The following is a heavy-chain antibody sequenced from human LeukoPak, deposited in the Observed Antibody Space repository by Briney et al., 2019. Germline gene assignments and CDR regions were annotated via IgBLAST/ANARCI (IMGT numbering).Heavy chain of an antibody. V-gene: IGHV4-34*01. CDR2: INDNGRA. D-gene: IGHD1-7*01. Sequence: PSETLSLTCAVYGGSFSNYYWNWIRQPPGKGLEWLGEINDNGRANYNPSLMSRVTVSVDTSKNQFSLRLTSVTATDTAVYYCARRWNYGRNYYIDVLGKGATVSVSS. J-gene: IGHJ6*03. CDR3: ARRWNYGRNYYIDV. CDR1: GGSFSNYY.